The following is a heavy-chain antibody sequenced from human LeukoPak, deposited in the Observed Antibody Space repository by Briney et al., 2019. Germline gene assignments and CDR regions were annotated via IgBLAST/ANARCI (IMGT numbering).Heavy chain of an antibody. CDR1: GFTFSSFG. Sequence: PWGSLSLSGAASGFTFSSFGMIWVRQAPGKGLEGGSALSGSGGNTYYADSVKGRFTIARDNSKNTLYLQMNSLRAEDTAVYYCAKEHDRRWSADIGWFDPWGQGTLVTVSS. D-gene: IGHD2-15*01. V-gene: IGHV3-23*01. CDR2: LSGSGGNT. CDR3: AKEHDRRWSADIGWFDP. J-gene: IGHJ5*02.